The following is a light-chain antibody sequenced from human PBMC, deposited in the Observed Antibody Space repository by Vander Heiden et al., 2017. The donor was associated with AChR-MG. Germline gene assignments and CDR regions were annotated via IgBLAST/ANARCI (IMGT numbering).Light chain of an antibody. Sequence: EIVLTQSPGTLSLSPGERATLSCRASQSVSSNYLAWYQQKLGQAPRLLIYGASSRPTGIPDRFSGSGSGTDFTLTISRLEPEDFAVYYCQQYGSSPTFGPGTKVDIK. J-gene: IGKJ3*01. V-gene: IGKV3-20*01. CDR3: QQYGSSPT. CDR1: QSVSSNY. CDR2: GAS.